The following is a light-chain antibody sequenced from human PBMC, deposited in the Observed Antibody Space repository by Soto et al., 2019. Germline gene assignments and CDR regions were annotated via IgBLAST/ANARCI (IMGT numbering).Light chain of an antibody. CDR2: YAS. V-gene: IGKV1-39*01. CDR3: QQSSSTPHT. CDR1: QAINKY. J-gene: IGKJ2*01. Sequence: DIQMTQSPSSLSASLGDRVTITCRASQAINKYLHWYQQRPGEAPKLLIYYASSLQTGVPPRFSGSGSGNHFTLTISSLQTEDFATYYCQQSSSTPHTFGQGTIVEIK.